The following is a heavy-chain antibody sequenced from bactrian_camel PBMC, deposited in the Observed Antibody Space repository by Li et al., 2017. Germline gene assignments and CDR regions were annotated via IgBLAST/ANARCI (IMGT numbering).Heavy chain of an antibody. V-gene: IGHV3S40*01. CDR1: GFTFSSYG. CDR3: AKDRYYSDWDVVSGVFGY. D-gene: IGHD4*01. J-gene: IGHJ6*01. Sequence: VQLVESGGDLVQPGGSVRLSCVASGFTFSSYGLSWVRQAPGKGLEWISDITSGYVTYYADSVKGRFTISRDNAKSTVYLQLNSLKTEDMAMYYCAKDRYYSDWDVVSGVFGYWGQGTQVTVS. CDR2: ITSGYVT.